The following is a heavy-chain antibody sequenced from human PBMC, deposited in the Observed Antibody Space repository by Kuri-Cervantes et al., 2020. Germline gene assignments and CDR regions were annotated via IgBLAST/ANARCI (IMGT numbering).Heavy chain of an antibody. CDR3: ARGIPYCSSTSCPNYYMDV. CDR1: GFTFSSSW. D-gene: IGHD2-2*01. CDR2: IKCDGSEK. J-gene: IGHJ6*03. V-gene: IGHV3-52*01. Sequence: GGSLRLSCAASGFTFSSSWMHWVCQAPEKGLEWVADIKCDGSEKYYADSVKGRFTISRDNSKNTLYLQMNSLRAEDTAVYYCARGIPYCSSTSCPNYYMDVWGKGTTVTDSS.